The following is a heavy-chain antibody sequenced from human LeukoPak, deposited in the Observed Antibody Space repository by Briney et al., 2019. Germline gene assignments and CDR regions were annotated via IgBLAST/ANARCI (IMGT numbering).Heavy chain of an antibody. D-gene: IGHD6-19*01. CDR2: ISGSGGST. CDR1: GFTFSSYA. CDR3: AKDSKQWLVLFLVY. V-gene: IGHV3-23*01. Sequence: PGGSLRLSCAASGFTFSSYAMSWVRQAPGKGLEWVPAISGSGGSTYYADSVKGRFTISRDNSKNTLYLQMNSLRAEDTAVYYCAKDSKQWLVLFLVYWGQGTLVTVSS. J-gene: IGHJ4*02.